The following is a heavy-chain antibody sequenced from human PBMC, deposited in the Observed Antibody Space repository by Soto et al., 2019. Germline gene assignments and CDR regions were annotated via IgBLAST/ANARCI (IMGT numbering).Heavy chain of an antibody. D-gene: IGHD2-15*01. CDR3: ATPYLLYAFDI. J-gene: IGHJ3*02. CDR1: GFTFSSYA. CDR2: ISGSGSST. Sequence: EVHLLESGGNLVQPGGSLRLSCAASGFTFSSYAMSWVRQAPGKGLAWVSAISGSGSSTFYADSVKGRFTISRDNSKNAVYLQMNSLRAEDTAVYYCATPYLLYAFDIWGQGTMVTVSS. V-gene: IGHV3-23*01.